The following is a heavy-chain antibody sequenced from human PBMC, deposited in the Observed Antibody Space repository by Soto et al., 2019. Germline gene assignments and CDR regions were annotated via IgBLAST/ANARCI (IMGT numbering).Heavy chain of an antibody. D-gene: IGHD2-15*01. CDR1: GYTFTSYG. J-gene: IGHJ4*02. Sequence: QVRLVQSGAEVKKPGASVKVSCKASGYTFTSYGITWVRQAPGQGLEWMGWSSAYNGNTNYAQKLQGRVTMTTDTSTSTAYMELRSLRSDDTAVYYCAREYCSGGSCYPVDYWGQGTLVTVSS. V-gene: IGHV1-18*01. CDR2: SSAYNGNT. CDR3: AREYCSGGSCYPVDY.